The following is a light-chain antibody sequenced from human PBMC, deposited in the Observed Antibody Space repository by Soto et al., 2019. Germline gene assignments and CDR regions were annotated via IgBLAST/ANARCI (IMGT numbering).Light chain of an antibody. CDR3: SSYTSSGTLYV. CDR1: RSDVGGYNY. CDR2: GVS. Sequence: QSALTQPASVSGSPGQSITISCTGTRSDVGGYNYVSWYQQHPGKAPKLMIYGVSNRPSGVSNRFSGSKSGNTASLTISGLQAEDEADYYCSSYTSSGTLYVFGTGTKVTVL. J-gene: IGLJ1*01. V-gene: IGLV2-14*01.